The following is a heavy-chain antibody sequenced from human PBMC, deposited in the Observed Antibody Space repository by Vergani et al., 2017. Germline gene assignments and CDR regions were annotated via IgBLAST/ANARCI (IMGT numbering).Heavy chain of an antibody. CDR1: GGAFSSYA. V-gene: IGHV1-69*04. J-gene: IGHJ4*02. Sequence: QVQLLQSGAEVKKPGSSVKVSCKASGGAFSSYAISWVRQPPGQGLEWMGRIIPTLGIANYAQKFQGRFTITADKSTSTTYMELSSLRSEDTAVYYCARFISGDDDWGQGTLVTVSS. D-gene: IGHD6-19*01. CDR3: ARFISGDDD. CDR2: IIPTLGIA.